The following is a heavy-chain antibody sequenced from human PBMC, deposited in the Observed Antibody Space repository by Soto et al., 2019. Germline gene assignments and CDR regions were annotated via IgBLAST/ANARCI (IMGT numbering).Heavy chain of an antibody. CDR2: IYYTGST. V-gene: IGHV4-39*01. CDR3: ARRFSGSYGTVGGGYFDF. D-gene: IGHD1-26*01. Sequence: SETLSLTCNVSGDSIKSLPYYWGWIRQPPGQGLEWIGLIYYTGSTYYSPSLKSRVTLSVDTSKNQFSLHLTSVTAADTAVYYCARRFSGSYGTVGGGYFDFWGQGTLVTVSS. J-gene: IGHJ4*02. CDR1: GDSIKSLPYY.